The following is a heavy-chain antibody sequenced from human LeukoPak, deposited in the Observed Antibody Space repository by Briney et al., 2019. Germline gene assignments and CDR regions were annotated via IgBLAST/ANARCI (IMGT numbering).Heavy chain of an antibody. CDR2: IKQDGSEK. V-gene: IGHV3-7*01. CDR1: GFTFSWYW. CDR3: VRVDYQLLHLDY. D-gene: IGHD2-2*01. Sequence: GSLRLSCAASGFTFSWYWMSWVRQAPGKGLEWVANIKQDGSEKYYVDSVKGRFTISRDNAKNSLYLEMNSLRAEDTAVYYCVRVDYQLLHLDYWGQGTLVTVSS. J-gene: IGHJ4*02.